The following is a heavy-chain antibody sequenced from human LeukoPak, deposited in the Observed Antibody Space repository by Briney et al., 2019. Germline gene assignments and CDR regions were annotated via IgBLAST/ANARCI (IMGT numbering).Heavy chain of an antibody. CDR1: GGTFSSYA. J-gene: IGHJ4*02. D-gene: IGHD2-15*01. CDR3: ARVPSRELPTDY. CDR2: INPSGGST. Sequence: ASVKVSCKASGGTFSSYAISWVRQAPGQGLEWMGIINPSGGSTSYAQKFQGRVTMTRDTSTSTVYMELSSLRSEDTAVYYCARVPSRELPTDYWGQGTLVTVSS. V-gene: IGHV1-46*01.